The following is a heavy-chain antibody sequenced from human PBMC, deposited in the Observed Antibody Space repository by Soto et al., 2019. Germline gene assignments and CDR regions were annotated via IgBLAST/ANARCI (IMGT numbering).Heavy chain of an antibody. CDR3: ARDGGIAARPGYYYYYGMDV. CDR1: GFTFSTCA. D-gene: IGHD6-6*01. Sequence: PGGSLRLSCAASGFTFSTCAMSWVRQAPGKGLEWVSSISSSSSYIYYADSVKGRFTISRDNAKNSLYLQMNSLRAEDTAVYYCARDGGIAARPGYYYYYGMDVWGQGTTVTVSS. CDR2: ISSSSSYI. V-gene: IGHV3-21*01. J-gene: IGHJ6*02.